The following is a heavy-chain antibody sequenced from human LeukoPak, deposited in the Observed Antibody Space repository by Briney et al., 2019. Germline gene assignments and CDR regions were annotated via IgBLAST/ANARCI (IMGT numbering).Heavy chain of an antibody. J-gene: IGHJ3*02. CDR2: IYYSGST. CDR3: ARHFTYYYDSSGYPRDAFDI. V-gene: IGHV4-59*08. D-gene: IGHD3-22*01. CDR1: GDSISPYY. Sequence: SETLSLTCTVSGDSISPYYWSWIRQSPGKGLVWIGYIYYSGSTNYNPSLKSRVTISIDISKNQFSLKLSSVTAADTALYYCARHFTYYYDSSGYPRDAFDIWGQGTMVTVSS.